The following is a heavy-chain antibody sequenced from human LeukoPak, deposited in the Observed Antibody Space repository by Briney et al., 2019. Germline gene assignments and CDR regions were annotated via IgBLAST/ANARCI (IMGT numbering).Heavy chain of an antibody. D-gene: IGHD5-24*01. CDR3: ARLRDGSNWFDP. J-gene: IGHJ5*02. V-gene: IGHV4-31*03. Sequence: SQTLSLTCTVSGGSISSGDYYWSWIRQHPGKGLQWIGYIYYSGSTYYNPSLESRVTISVDTSKNQFSLKLSSVTAADTAVYYCARLRDGSNWFDPWGQGTLVTVSS. CDR1: GGSISSGDYY. CDR2: IYYSGST.